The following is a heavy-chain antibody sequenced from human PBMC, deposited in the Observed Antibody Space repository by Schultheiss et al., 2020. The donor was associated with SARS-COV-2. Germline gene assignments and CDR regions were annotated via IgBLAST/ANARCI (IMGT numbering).Heavy chain of an antibody. Sequence: GGSLRLSCAASGFTFSNSAMHWVRRAPGKGLEWVAVIWYDGSNKYYADSVKGRFTISRDNSKNTLYLQMNSLRAEDTAVYYCASEYGDYGFDYWGQGTLVTVSS. J-gene: IGHJ4*02. D-gene: IGHD4-17*01. V-gene: IGHV3-33*08. CDR3: ASEYGDYGFDY. CDR1: GFTFSNSA. CDR2: IWYDGSNK.